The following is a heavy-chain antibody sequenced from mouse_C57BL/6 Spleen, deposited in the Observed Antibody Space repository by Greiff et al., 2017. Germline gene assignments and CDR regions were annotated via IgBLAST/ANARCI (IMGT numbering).Heavy chain of an antibody. V-gene: IGHV5-17*01. D-gene: IGHD1-1*01. Sequence: EVNLVESGGGLVKPGGSLKLSCAASGFTFSDYGMHWVRQAPEKGLEWVAYISSGSSTIYYADTVKGRFTISRDNAKNTLFLQMTSLRSEDTAMYYCARRVITTVALDYWGQGTTLTVSS. J-gene: IGHJ2*01. CDR3: ARRVITTVALDY. CDR1: GFTFSDYG. CDR2: ISSGSSTI.